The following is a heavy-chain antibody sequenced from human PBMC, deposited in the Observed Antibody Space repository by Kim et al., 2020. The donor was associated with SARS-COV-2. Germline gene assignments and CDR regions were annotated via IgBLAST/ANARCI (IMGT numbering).Heavy chain of an antibody. Sequence: TTSYADSVKRRCTISRDNAKNTLYLQMHSLRAEDTAVFYCARAGKGYFDNWGQGTLVTVSS. CDR3: ARAGKGYFDN. CDR2: TT. J-gene: IGHJ4*02. V-gene: IGHV3-74*01.